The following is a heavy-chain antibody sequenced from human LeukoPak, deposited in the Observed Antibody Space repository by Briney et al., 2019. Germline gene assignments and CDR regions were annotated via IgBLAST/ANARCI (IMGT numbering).Heavy chain of an antibody. CDR3: TTGIRGD. J-gene: IGHJ4*02. V-gene: IGHV3-15*04. CDR1: GFTFTDYF. Sequence: GGSLRTSCVASGFTFTDYFMSWVRQAPGKGLEWVGRIASKTDGGTTDYAAPVKGRFTISRDDSKNTLFLQMNSLKTEDTAVYYCTTGIRGDCGQGTLVTVSS. CDR2: IASKTDGGTT.